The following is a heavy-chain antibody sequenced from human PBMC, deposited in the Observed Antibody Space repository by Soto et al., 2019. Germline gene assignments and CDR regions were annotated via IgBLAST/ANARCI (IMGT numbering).Heavy chain of an antibody. CDR2: ISYDGSNK. Sequence: QVQLVESGGGVVQPGRSLRLSCAASGFTFSSYGMHWVRQAPGKGLEWVAVISYDGSNKYYADSVKGRFTISRDNSKNTLYLQMNSLRAEDTAVYYCDKAEQWLVGYFDYWGQGTLVTVSS. CDR1: GFTFSSYG. CDR3: DKAEQWLVGYFDY. V-gene: IGHV3-30*03. D-gene: IGHD6-19*01. J-gene: IGHJ4*02.